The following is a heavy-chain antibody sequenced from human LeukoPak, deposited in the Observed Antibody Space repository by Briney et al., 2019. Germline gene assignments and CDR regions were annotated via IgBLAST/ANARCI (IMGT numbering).Heavy chain of an antibody. CDR1: GFTVSSNY. CDR2: IYSGGST. CDR3: ARALTRYGSGSYTY. Sequence: GGSLRLSCAASGFTVSSNYMSWVRQAPGKGLEWVSVIYSGGSTYYADSVKGRFTISRDNSKNTLYLQMNSLRAEDTAVYYCARALTRYGSGSYTYWGQGTLVTVSS. D-gene: IGHD3-10*01. J-gene: IGHJ4*02. V-gene: IGHV3-66*01.